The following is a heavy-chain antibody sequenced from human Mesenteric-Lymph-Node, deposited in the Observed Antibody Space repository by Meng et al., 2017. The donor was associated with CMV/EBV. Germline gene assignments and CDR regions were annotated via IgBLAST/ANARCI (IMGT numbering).Heavy chain of an antibody. CDR1: GFTFSSYW. D-gene: IGHD3-3*01. V-gene: IGHV3-7*01. CDR2: IKQDGSEK. Sequence: GESLKISCTASGFTFSSYWMTWVRQAPGKGLEWVANIKQDGSEKYYVDSVKGRFTISRDNAKNSLYLQMNSLRAEDTAVYYCARDNYDIWSGFYGMDVWGQGTTVTVSS. CDR3: ARDNYDIWSGFYGMDV. J-gene: IGHJ6*02.